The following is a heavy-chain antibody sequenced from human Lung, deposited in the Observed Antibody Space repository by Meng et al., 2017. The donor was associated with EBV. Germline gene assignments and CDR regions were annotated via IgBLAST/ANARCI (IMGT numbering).Heavy chain of an antibody. J-gene: IGHJ4*02. CDR2: IYYSGST. CDR1: GGSISSGGYY. Sequence: QGTLQESGPGLVKPSQTLSLTCTVSGGSISSGGYYWSWIRQHPGKGLEWIGYIYYSGSTYYNPSLKSRVTISVDTSKNQFSLKLSSVTAADTAVYYCAATVNDGYFDYWGQGTLVTVSS. V-gene: IGHV4-31*03. CDR3: AATVNDGYFDY. D-gene: IGHD4-11*01.